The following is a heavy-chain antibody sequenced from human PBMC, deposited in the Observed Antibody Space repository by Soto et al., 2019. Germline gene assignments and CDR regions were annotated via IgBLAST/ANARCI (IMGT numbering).Heavy chain of an antibody. CDR2: FDPDEAET. CDR3: PTYHGDYNFDH. CDR1: GYTLNEVA. D-gene: IGHD4-17*01. V-gene: IGHV1-24*01. J-gene: IGHJ5*02. Sequence: QVQLVQSGAEVKKPGASVKVSCKVSGYTLNEVAMHWVRQAPGKGLEWLGGFDPDEAETIYAQHFQGRVTMTEDTSTDTVYMELRSLRSEATALYFCPTYHGDYNFDHWGQGTLVTVSS.